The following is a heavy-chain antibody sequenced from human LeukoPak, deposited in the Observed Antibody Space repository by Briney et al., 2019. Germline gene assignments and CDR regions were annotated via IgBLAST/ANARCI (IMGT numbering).Heavy chain of an antibody. Sequence: GESLRLSCAASGFTFSNYSMHWVRQAPGKGLVWILRINSDGTNTNYADSVKGRFTISRDNAKDTLYLQMNSLRAEDTAVYYCARVNDFWSGYSLGWGQGTLVTVSS. J-gene: IGHJ4*02. V-gene: IGHV3-74*01. CDR2: INSDGTNT. D-gene: IGHD3-3*01. CDR1: GFTFSNYS. CDR3: ARVNDFWSGYSLG.